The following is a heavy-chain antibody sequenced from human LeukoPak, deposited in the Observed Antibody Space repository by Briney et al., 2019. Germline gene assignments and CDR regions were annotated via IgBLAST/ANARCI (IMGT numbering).Heavy chain of an antibody. J-gene: IGHJ4*02. D-gene: IGHD2-15*01. CDR3: ARERRCSAGSCYAADLDS. V-gene: IGHV1-69*04. Sequence: SVKVSCKTSADIFSSYAINWVRQAPGQGLEWMGRIIPLTGVVNYGQKLQTRVTISADKSTSTAYMEVSSLRFEDTAVYSCARERRCSAGSCYAADLDSWGQGTLVTVSS. CDR1: ADIFSSYA. CDR2: IIPLTGVV.